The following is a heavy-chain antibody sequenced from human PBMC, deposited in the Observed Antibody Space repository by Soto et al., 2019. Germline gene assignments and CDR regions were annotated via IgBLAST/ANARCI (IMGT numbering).Heavy chain of an antibody. D-gene: IGHD3-10*01. J-gene: IGHJ4*02. Sequence: SETLSLTCTVSGGSISSGDYYWSWIRQHPGKGLEWIGYIYYSGSTYYNQSLKSRVTISVDTSKNQFSLKLSSVTAADTALYYCATYGSGSYKPTTFDYWGQGTLVTVSS. CDR1: GGSISSGDYY. V-gene: IGHV4-31*03. CDR2: IYYSGST. CDR3: ATYGSGSYKPTTFDY.